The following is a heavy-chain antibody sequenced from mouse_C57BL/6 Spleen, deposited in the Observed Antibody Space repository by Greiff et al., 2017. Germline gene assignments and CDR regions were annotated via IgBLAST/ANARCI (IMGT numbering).Heavy chain of an antibody. CDR2: IDPENGDT. CDR1: GFNIKDDY. Sequence: VQLQQSGAELVRPGASVKLSCTASGFNIKDDYMHWVKQRPEQGLEWIGWIDPENGDTEYASKFQGKATITADTSSNTAYLQLSSLTSEDTAVYYCTPRHYDPWFAYWGQGTLVTVSA. D-gene: IGHD2-4*01. CDR3: TPRHYDPWFAY. J-gene: IGHJ3*01. V-gene: IGHV14-4*01.